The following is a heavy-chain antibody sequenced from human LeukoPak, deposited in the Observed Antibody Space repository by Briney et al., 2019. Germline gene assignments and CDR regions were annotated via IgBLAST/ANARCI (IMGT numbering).Heavy chain of an antibody. V-gene: IGHV3-23*01. Sequence: PGGSLRLSCAASGFTFRSYAMSWVRQAPGKGLEWVSCISGTGGSTYFADSVKGRFTISRDNSKNTLYLHMNSLRAEDTAVYYCAKAYSGGYSYGDTVDYWGQGTLVTVSS. CDR1: GFTFRSYA. D-gene: IGHD5-18*01. CDR2: ISGTGGST. J-gene: IGHJ4*02. CDR3: AKAYSGGYSYGDTVDY.